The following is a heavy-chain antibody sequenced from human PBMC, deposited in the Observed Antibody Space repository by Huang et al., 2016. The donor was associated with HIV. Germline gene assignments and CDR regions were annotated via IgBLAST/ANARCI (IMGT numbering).Heavy chain of an antibody. D-gene: IGHD6-6*01. V-gene: IGHV1-69*01. CDR2: IIPIFGTA. CDR3: ARGRTRSSLYDSYYGLDV. Sequence: QVQLVQSGAEVKKPGSSVRVSCKASGGTFSTYAISWVRQAPGQGREWMGGIIPIFGTANYAQKFQGTVTITADEFTSTAYMELSSLRSEDTALYYCARGRTRSSLYDSYYGLDVWGQGTTVTVSS. J-gene: IGHJ6*02. CDR1: GGTFSTYA.